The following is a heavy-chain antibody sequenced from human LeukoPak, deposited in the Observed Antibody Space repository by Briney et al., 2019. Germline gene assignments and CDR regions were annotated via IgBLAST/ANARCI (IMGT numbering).Heavy chain of an antibody. V-gene: IGHV1-18*01. CDR3: ASTPIRDGETGEFDY. J-gene: IGHJ4*02. Sequence: ASVKVSCKASGYTFTSYGISWVRQAPGQGLEWMGWISAYKGNTSSAQKLQGRVTMTTDTSTSTAYMELRSLRSDDTAVYYCASTPIRDGETGEFDYCGQGTLVTVSS. CDR2: ISAYKGNT. D-gene: IGHD7-27*01. CDR1: GYTFTSYG.